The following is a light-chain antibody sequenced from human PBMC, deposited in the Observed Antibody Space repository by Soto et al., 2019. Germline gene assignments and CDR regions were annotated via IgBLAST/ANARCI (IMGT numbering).Light chain of an antibody. CDR1: QSINSE. Sequence: TVLTQSPGTLSLSPGERATLSCRASQSINSELAWYQQKPGQPPRLLIYGASTRATGVPARFTGSESGSEFTLTISGLQSEDFAVYYCQQGHNWPLTFGQGTRLEI. J-gene: IGKJ2*01. CDR3: QQGHNWPLT. V-gene: IGKV3-15*01. CDR2: GAS.